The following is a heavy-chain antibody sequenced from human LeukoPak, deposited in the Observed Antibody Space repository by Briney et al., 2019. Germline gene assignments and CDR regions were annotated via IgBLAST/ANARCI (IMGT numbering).Heavy chain of an antibody. CDR2: INTAGDA. CDR3: ASGGRGSSWFGN. Sequence: PGGSLRLSCAASGFTFKSYDMHWVRQAAGEGPEWVSAINTAGDAYYQGSVKDRFTISRENAKNSLYLQMNSLRAGDTAVYYCASGGRGSSWFGNWGQGTLVTVSS. CDR1: GFTFKSYD. D-gene: IGHD6-13*01. V-gene: IGHV3-13*01. J-gene: IGHJ4*02.